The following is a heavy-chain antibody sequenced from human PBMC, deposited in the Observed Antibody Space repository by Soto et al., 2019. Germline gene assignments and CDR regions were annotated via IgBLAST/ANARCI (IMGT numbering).Heavy chain of an antibody. D-gene: IGHD3-16*02. CDR3: ARLAPRYRIRDYNYYSLDF. CDR1: GGSVSNYY. Sequence: SETLSLTCTVSGGSVSNYYWTWIRQPPGKGLEWISYINYSGNTDHSPSLKSRVTISLDTSKNQSSLRLISVTAADTAVYYCARLAPRYRIRDYNYYSLDFWGQGTTVTVSS. CDR2: INYSGNT. V-gene: IGHV4-59*02. J-gene: IGHJ6*02.